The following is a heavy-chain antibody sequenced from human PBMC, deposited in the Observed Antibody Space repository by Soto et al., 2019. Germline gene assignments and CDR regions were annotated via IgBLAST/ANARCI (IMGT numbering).Heavy chain of an antibody. CDR1: GFTFSSYG. CDR2: ISYDGSNK. J-gene: IGHJ6*02. D-gene: IGHD3-10*01. V-gene: IGHV3-30*18. CDR3: AKARGVHYGMDV. Sequence: QVQLVESGGGVVQPGRSLRLSCAASGFTFSSYGMHWVRQAPGKGLEWVAVISYDGSNKYYGDSVKGRFTISRDNSKNTLYLQMNSLRDEDTAVYYCAKARGVHYGMDVWGQGTTVTVSS.